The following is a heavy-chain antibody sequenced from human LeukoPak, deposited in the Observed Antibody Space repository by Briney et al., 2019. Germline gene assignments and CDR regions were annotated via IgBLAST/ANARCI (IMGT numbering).Heavy chain of an antibody. J-gene: IGHJ4*02. V-gene: IGHV4-59*01. Sequence: SETLSLTCTVSGVSISSYYWSWIRQPPGKGLEWIGYIYYSGSTNYNPSLKSRVTISVDTSKNQFSLKLSSVTAADTAVYYCARGVYSSSWPFDYWGQGTLVTVSS. CDR2: IYYSGST. D-gene: IGHD6-13*01. CDR3: ARGVYSSSWPFDY. CDR1: GVSISSYY.